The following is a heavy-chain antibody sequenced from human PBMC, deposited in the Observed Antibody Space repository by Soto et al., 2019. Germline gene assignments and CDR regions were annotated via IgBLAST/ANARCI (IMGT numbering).Heavy chain of an antibody. J-gene: IGHJ3*02. CDR1: GYTLTELS. CDR2: FDPEDGET. Sequence: ASVKVSCKVSGYTLTELSMHWVRQAPGKGLEWMGGFDPEDGETIYAQKFQGRVTMTEDTSTDTAYMELSSLRSEDTAVYYCATLAGATDAFDIWGQGTMVTVSS. V-gene: IGHV1-24*01. D-gene: IGHD1-26*01. CDR3: ATLAGATDAFDI.